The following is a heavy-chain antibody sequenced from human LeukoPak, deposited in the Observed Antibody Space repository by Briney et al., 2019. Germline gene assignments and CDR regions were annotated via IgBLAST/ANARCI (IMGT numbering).Heavy chain of an antibody. Sequence: SETLSLTCTVSGGSISSYYWSWIRQPAGKGLEWIGRIYTSGSTNYNPSLKSRVTMSVDTSKNQFSLKLSSATAADTAVYYCASSTPDYYDSSALDYWGQGTLVTVSS. CDR1: GGSISSYY. CDR3: ASSTPDYYDSSALDY. V-gene: IGHV4-4*07. CDR2: IYTSGST. J-gene: IGHJ4*02. D-gene: IGHD3-22*01.